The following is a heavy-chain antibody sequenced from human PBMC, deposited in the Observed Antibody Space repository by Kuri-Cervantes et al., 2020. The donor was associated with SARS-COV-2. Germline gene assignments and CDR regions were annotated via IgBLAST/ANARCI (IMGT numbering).Heavy chain of an antibody. CDR1: GGSISSHY. Sequence: SETLSLTCTVSGGSISSHYWSWIRQPPGKGLEWIGYIHYSGSTNYNPSLKSRVTISVDTSKNQFSLKLSSVTAADTAVYYCARVKPYYDSSGYSPPHYYYYYMDVWSKGTTVTVSS. J-gene: IGHJ6*03. CDR3: ARVKPYYDSSGYSPPHYYYYYMDV. D-gene: IGHD3-22*01. V-gene: IGHV4-59*11. CDR2: IHYSGST.